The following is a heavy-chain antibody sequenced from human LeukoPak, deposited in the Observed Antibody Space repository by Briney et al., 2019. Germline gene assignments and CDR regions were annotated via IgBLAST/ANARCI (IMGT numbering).Heavy chain of an antibody. J-gene: IGHJ4*02. V-gene: IGHV3-53*01. CDR1: GFTVFSNS. CDR3: AREVAYSGSYHYYFED. D-gene: IGHD1-26*01. CDR2: IYSDGST. Sequence: GGSLSLSCAACGFTVFSNSLSWVRQAPGKGLEWVSLIYSDGSTQYADSVKGRFTISRDNSKNTLYLQMNSLRAEDTAVYYCAREVAYSGSYHYYFEDSGQGTLVTVSS.